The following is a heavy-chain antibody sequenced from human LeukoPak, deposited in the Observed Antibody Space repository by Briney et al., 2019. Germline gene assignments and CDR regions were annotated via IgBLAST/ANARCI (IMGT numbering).Heavy chain of an antibody. J-gene: IGHJ4*02. CDR3: ARVPGYCSGGSCFSTYFDY. CDR2: ISSTSSYI. CDR1: GFTFSSYT. Sequence: GGSLRLSCAASGFTFSSYTMNWVRQAPGKGLEWVSSISSTSSYIYYAESLKGRFTISRDNAKNSLYLQMNSLRDEDTAVYYCARVPGYCSGGSCFSTYFDYWGQGTLVTVSS. D-gene: IGHD2-15*01. V-gene: IGHV3-21*01.